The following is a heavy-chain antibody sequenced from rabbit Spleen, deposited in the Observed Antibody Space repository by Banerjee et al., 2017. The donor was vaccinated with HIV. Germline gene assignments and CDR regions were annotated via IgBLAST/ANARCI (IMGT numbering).Heavy chain of an antibody. Sequence: QDQLEESGGGLVKPGASLTLTCKASGFSFNSGYDMCWVRQAPGKGLEWVACAYAGSSGSTYSATWAKGRFTISKTSSTTVTLQMTSLTVADTATYFCARDSGSSFSSYGMDLWGQGTLVTVS. CDR3: ARDSGSSFSSYGMDL. CDR1: GFSFNSGYD. D-gene: IGHD8-1*01. CDR2: AYAGSSGST. J-gene: IGHJ6*01. V-gene: IGHV1S45*01.